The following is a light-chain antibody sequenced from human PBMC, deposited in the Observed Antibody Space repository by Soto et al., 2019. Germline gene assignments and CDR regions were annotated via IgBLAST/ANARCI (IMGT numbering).Light chain of an antibody. V-gene: IGKV1-39*01. CDR1: QSISTY. CDR2: DAS. CDR3: QQSYMDPIT. J-gene: IGKJ5*01. Sequence: DIQMTQSPSSLSASVGNRVTITCRASQSISTYLNWYQKKPGKAPNLLIYDASRLQSGVPSRFSGSGGGTDFTHSISSVQPEDFATYFCQQSYMDPITFGQGTRMEIK.